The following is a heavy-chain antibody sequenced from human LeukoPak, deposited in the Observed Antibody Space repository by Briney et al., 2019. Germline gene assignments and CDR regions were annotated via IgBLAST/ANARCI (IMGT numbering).Heavy chain of an antibody. CDR2: IYSGGST. J-gene: IGHJ4*02. Sequence: GGSLRLSCAASGFTVSSNYMSWVRQAPGKGLEWVSVIYSGGSTYYADSVKGRFTISRDNSKNTLYLQMNSLRAEDTAVYYCARDRGYCSGGSCYPYYFDYWGQGTLVTVSS. V-gene: IGHV3-53*01. D-gene: IGHD2-15*01. CDR1: GFTVSSNY. CDR3: ARDRGYCSGGSCYPYYFDY.